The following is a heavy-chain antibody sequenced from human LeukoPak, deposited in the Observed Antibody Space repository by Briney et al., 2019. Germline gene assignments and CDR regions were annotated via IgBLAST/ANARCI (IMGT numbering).Heavy chain of an antibody. CDR1: GGSISSYY. J-gene: IGHJ5*02. CDR3: ARVYSSSWYPGSGFDP. D-gene: IGHD6-13*01. CDR2: IYYSGRT. Sequence: TSETLSLTCTVSGGSISSYYWSWIRQPPGKGLEWIGYIYYSGRTNYSPSLKSRVTISVDTSKNQFSLKLSSVTAADTAVYYCARVYSSSWYPGSGFDPWGQGTLVTVSS. V-gene: IGHV4-59*08.